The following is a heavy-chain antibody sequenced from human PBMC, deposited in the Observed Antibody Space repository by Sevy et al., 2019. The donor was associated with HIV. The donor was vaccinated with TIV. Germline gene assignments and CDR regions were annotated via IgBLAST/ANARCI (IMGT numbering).Heavy chain of an antibody. J-gene: IGHJ6*04. CDR3: ARAYSSSPPASMDV. CDR2: IYHSGST. V-gene: IGHV4-38-2*01. CDR1: GYSISSGYY. Sequence: SETLSLTCAVSGYSISSGYYWGWIRQPPGKGLEWIGSIYHSGSTYYNPSLKSRVTISVDTSKNQFSLKLSSVTAADTAVYYCARAYSSSPPASMDVWGKWTTVTVSS. D-gene: IGHD6-13*01.